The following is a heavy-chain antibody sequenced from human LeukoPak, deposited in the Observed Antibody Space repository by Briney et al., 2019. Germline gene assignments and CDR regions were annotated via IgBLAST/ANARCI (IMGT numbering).Heavy chain of an antibody. J-gene: IGHJ6*03. D-gene: IGHD6-13*01. Sequence: GGSLRLSCAASGFTFDVYGMSWVRQAPGKGLEWVSGINWNGGSTGYADSVKGRFTISRDNAKNSLYLQMNSLRAEDTALYYCARAMSIRSSWYYYYYYMDVWGKGTTVTVSS. V-gene: IGHV3-20*04. CDR1: GFTFDVYG. CDR2: INWNGGST. CDR3: ARAMSIRSSWYYYYYYMDV.